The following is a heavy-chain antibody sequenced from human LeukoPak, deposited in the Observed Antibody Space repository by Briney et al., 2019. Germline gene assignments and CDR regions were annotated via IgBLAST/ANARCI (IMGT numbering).Heavy chain of an antibody. CDR1: GFTFSDYY. CDR2: ISSSGSTI. CDR3: ARGTSTIFLAFDI. Sequence: GGSLRLSCAASGFTFSDYYMSWVRQAPGKGLEWVSYISSSGSTIYYADSVKGRFTISRDNAKNSLYLQMNSLRAEDTAVYYCARGTSTIFLAFDIWGQGTMVTVSS. J-gene: IGHJ3*02. V-gene: IGHV3-11*04. D-gene: IGHD3-9*01.